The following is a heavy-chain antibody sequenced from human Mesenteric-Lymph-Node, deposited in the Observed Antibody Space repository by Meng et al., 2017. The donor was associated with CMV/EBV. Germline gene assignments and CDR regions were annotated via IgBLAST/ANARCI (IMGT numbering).Heavy chain of an antibody. D-gene: IGHD4-17*01. J-gene: IGHJ6*02. CDR1: GFTVSSNY. V-gene: IGHV3-21*01. CDR2: ISSSSSYI. CDR3: VPMTTVNYYYGMDV. Sequence: GESLKISCAASGFTVSSNYMSWVRQAPGKGLEWVSSISSSSSYIYYADSVKGRFTISRDNAKNSLYLQMNSLRAEDTAVYYCVPMTTVNYYYGMDVWGQGTTVTVSS.